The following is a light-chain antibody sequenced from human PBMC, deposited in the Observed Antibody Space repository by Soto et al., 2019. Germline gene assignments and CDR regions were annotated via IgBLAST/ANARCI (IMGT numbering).Light chain of an antibody. CDR2: ASS. V-gene: IGKV1-8*01. J-gene: IGKJ2*01. CDR3: QQYYNYPVT. CDR1: QGISSY. Sequence: AIRMTQSPSSLSASTGDRVTITCRASQGISSYLAWYQQKPGKAPKLLIYASSTLQSGVPSRFSGSGSGTGFTPAISCLQSEDFATYACQQYYNYPVTFGQGTKLEL.